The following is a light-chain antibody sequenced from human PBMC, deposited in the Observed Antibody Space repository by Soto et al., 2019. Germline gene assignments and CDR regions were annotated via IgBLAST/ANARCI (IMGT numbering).Light chain of an antibody. CDR1: QSVSSN. J-gene: IGKJ1*01. Sequence: EILMKQSPATLSVSPGERATLSCRASQSVSSNLAWYQQKPGQAPRLFMYGASTRATGIPDRFSGSGSGTEFTLTISSLQSEDFAVYYCQQYNNWPTWTFGQGTKVDIK. V-gene: IGKV3-15*01. CDR2: GAS. CDR3: QQYNNWPTWT.